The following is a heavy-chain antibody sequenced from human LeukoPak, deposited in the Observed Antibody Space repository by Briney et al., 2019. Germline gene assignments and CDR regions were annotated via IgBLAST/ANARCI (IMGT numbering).Heavy chain of an antibody. CDR2: IDHSRRT. D-gene: IGHD3-3*01. Sequence: PSETLSLTCAVYGGSSNTYYWKWIRQPPGKGLEWIGEIDHSRRTNYNPSLGSRVTISVDTSKNQYSLRLTSMTAADTAMYYCATTTVFGVVPEVVWGQGTLVTVSS. CDR1: GGSSNTYY. V-gene: IGHV4-34*01. J-gene: IGHJ4*02. CDR3: ATTTVFGVVPEVV.